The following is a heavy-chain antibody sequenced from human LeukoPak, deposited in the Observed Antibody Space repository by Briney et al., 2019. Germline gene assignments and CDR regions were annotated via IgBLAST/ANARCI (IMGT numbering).Heavy chain of an antibody. V-gene: IGHV3-49*04. J-gene: IGHJ4*02. Sequence: QSGGSLRLSCTTSGFAFDDFAMSWVRQPAGKGLEWVGFIRRRAYGGAAEYAGSVKGRLIISRDDSKCIAYLQMNSLKTEDTAAYYCSRNGLVDFDYWGQGSRVIVS. CDR2: IRRRAYGGAA. CDR1: GFAFDDFA. CDR3: SRNGLVDFDY.